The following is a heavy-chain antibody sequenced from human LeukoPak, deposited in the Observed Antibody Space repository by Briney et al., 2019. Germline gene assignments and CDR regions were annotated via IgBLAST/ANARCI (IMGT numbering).Heavy chain of an antibody. CDR2: IYPGDSNT. J-gene: IGHJ3*02. V-gene: IGHV5-51*01. Sequence: GESLKISCKGSGYSFTSYWIGWVRQMPGKGLEWMGIIYPGDSNTRYSPSFQGQVTISADKSITTAHLQWSSLKASDTAMYYCASTSRLVSNDAFDIWGRGTMVTVSS. CDR1: GYSFTSYW. CDR3: ASTSRLVSNDAFDI. D-gene: IGHD2-8*02.